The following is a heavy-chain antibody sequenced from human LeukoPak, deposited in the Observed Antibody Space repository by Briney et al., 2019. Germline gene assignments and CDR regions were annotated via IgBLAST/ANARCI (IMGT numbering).Heavy chain of an antibody. J-gene: IGHJ4*02. CDR2: IYHSGRT. D-gene: IGHD3-22*01. Sequence: SQTLSLTCTVSGYSISSGYYWGWIRQPPGKGLEWIGSIYHSGRTYYNPSLKSRVTISVDTSKNQFSLKLSSVTAADTAVYYCARLSRWENYYDSSGYPDYWGQGTLVTVSS. V-gene: IGHV4-38-2*02. CDR1: GYSISSGYY. CDR3: ARLSRWENYYDSSGYPDY.